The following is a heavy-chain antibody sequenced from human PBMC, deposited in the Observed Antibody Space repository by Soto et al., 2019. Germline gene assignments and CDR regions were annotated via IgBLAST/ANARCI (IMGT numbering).Heavy chain of an antibody. CDR3: ASLGYCSSTSCYHFDY. CDR2: ISSSSSYI. Sequence: GGSLRLSCAASGFTFSSYSMNWVRQAPGKGLEWVSSISSSSSYIYYADSVKGRFTISRDNAKNSLYLQMNSLRAEETAVYYCASLGYCSSTSCYHFDYWGQGTLVTVSS. CDR1: GFTFSSYS. V-gene: IGHV3-21*01. J-gene: IGHJ4*02. D-gene: IGHD2-2*01.